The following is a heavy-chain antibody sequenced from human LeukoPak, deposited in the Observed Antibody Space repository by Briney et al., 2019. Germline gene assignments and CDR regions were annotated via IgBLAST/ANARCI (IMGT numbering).Heavy chain of an antibody. D-gene: IGHD6-19*01. Sequence: PSETLSLTCTVSGGSISSGGYSWSWIRQPPGKGLEWIGYIYHSGSTYYNPSLKSRVTISVDRSKNQFSLKLSSVTAADTAVYYCASHYSSGWYDYFDYWGQGTLVTVSS. V-gene: IGHV4-30-2*01. CDR2: IYHSGST. CDR1: GGSISSGGYS. CDR3: ASHYSSGWYDYFDY. J-gene: IGHJ4*02.